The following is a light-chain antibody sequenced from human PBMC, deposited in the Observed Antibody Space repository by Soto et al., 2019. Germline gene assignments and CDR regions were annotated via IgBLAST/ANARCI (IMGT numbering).Light chain of an antibody. V-gene: IGKV3-15*01. CDR2: GAS. CDR1: QSVSSN. CDR3: QQYNNWPPFT. Sequence: EIVMTQSPATLSVSPGERATLSCRASQSVSSNLAWYQQKPGQAPRLLIYGASTRATGIPARFSGSGSGTEFNPTNSSLQSEDFAVYDCQQYNNWPPFTFGPGIKVDI. J-gene: IGKJ3*01.